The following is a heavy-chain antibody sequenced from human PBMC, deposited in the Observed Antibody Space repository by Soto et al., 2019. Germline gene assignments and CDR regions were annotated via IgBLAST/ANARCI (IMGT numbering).Heavy chain of an antibody. D-gene: IGHD3-22*01. V-gene: IGHV3-21*01. Sequence: GGSLRLSCAASGFTFSSYTMNWVRQAPGKGLEWVSSISTSGSYRDYADSVKGRFTISRDNAKKSLYLQMNSLRDEDTAVYYCAGGRITLRTWGQGTPVTVSS. J-gene: IGHJ5*02. CDR1: GFTFSSYT. CDR2: ISTSGSYR. CDR3: AGGRITLRT.